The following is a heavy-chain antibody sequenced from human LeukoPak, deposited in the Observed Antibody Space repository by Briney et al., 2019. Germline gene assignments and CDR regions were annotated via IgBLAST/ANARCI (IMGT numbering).Heavy chain of an antibody. D-gene: IGHD4-17*01. CDR3: ASSYGDYPSYDY. V-gene: IGHV1-69*05. Sequence: SVKVSCKASGGTFSSYAISWVRQAPGRGLEWMGGIFPIFGTANYAQKFQGRVTITTDESTSTAYMELSSLRSEDTAVYYCASSYGDYPSYDYWGQGTLVTVSS. CDR2: IFPIFGTA. J-gene: IGHJ4*02. CDR1: GGTFSSYA.